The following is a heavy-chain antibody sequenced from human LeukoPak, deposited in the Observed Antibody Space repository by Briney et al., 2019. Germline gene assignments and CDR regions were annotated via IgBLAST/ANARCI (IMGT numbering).Heavy chain of an antibody. D-gene: IGHD2-15*01. J-gene: IGHJ3*02. Sequence: RTGGSLRLSCAASGFTVSSNYMSWVRQAPGKGLEWVSVIYSGGSTYYADSVKGRFTISRDNSKNTLYLQMTSLRAEDTAVYYCARDLISGGMRAFDICGQGTMVTVSS. CDR3: ARDLISGGMRAFDI. CDR1: GFTVSSNY. CDR2: IYSGGST. V-gene: IGHV3-53*01.